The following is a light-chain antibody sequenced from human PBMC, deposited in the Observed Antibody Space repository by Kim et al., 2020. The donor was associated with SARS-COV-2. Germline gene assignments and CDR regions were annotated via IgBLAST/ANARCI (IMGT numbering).Light chain of an antibody. CDR2: SAS. J-gene: IGKJ1*01. CDR3: QKYNSAPWT. CDR1: QGISNY. V-gene: IGKV1-27*01. Sequence: DIQMTQSPSSLSASVGDRVTITCRASQGISNYLAWYQQKPGKLPNLLIYSASTLQSGVPSRFSGSGSGTDFSLTISSLQPEDVATYYCQKYNSAPWTFWQGTKVEIK.